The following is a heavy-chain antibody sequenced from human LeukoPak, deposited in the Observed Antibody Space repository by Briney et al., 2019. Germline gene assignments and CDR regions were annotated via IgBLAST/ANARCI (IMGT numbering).Heavy chain of an antibody. D-gene: IGHD3-22*01. J-gene: IGHJ4*02. Sequence: GASVKVSCKASGYTFTSYGISWVRQAPGQGLEWMGWISAYNGNTNYAQKLQGRVTMTEDTSTDTAYMELSSLRSEDTAVYYCATIDGHYDSSGYWGQGTLVIVSS. CDR2: ISAYNGNT. CDR3: ATIDGHYDSSGY. CDR1: GYTFTSYG. V-gene: IGHV1-18*01.